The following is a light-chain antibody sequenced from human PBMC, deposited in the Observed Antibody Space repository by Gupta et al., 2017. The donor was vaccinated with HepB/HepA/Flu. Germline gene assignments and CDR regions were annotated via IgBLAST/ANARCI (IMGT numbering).Light chain of an antibody. CDR2: AAS. CDR3: QQSYRTHRKT. J-gene: IGKJ1*01. CDR1: QSIDNN. V-gene: IGKV1-39*01. Sequence: IQMTQSPSSLSASIGDRVTITCRASQSIDNNLNWYHQKPGKAPNLLIYAASSLQSGVPSRVRGSGSGTDFTLTISRLQPEDFATDYCQQSYRTHRKTFGQGTKVEIK.